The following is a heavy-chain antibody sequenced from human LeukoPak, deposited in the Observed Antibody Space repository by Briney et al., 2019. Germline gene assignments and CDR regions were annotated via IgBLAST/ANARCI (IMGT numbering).Heavy chain of an antibody. CDR1: GYSISSGYY. Sequence: PSETLSLTCAVSGYSISSGYYWGWIRQPPGKGLEWIGSIYHSGSTYYNPSPKSRVTISVDTSKNQFSLKLSSVTAADTAVYYCAREFRRKPAAISSKYNWFDPWGQGTLVTVSS. V-gene: IGHV4-38-2*02. CDR2: IYHSGST. J-gene: IGHJ5*02. CDR3: AREFRRKPAAISSKYNWFDP. D-gene: IGHD2-2*01.